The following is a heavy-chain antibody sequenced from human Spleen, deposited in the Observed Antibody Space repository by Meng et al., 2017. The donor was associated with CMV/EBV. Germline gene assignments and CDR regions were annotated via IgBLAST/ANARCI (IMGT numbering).Heavy chain of an antibody. CDR1: GFTFSSYS. Sequence: GGALRLSCAASGFTFSSYSMNWVRQAPGKGLEWVSSISSSSSYIYYADSVKGRFTISRDNAKNSLYLQMNSLRAEDTAVYYCARDRHRRFLEWLFAPNWFDPWGQGTTVTVSS. CDR3: ARDRHRRFLEWLFAPNWFDP. V-gene: IGHV3-21*01. CDR2: ISSSSSYI. D-gene: IGHD3-3*01. J-gene: IGHJ5*02.